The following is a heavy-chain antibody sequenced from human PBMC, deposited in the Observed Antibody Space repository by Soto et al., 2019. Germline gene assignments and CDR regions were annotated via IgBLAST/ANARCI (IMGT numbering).Heavy chain of an antibody. D-gene: IGHD2-2*01. Sequence: GGSLRLSCAASGFTFSSYSMNWVRQAPGKGLEWVSSISSSSSYIYYADSVKGRFTISRDNAKNSLYLQMNSLRAEDTAVYYCARDPTEDIVVVPAATSEASWFDPWGQGTLVTAPQ. CDR3: ARDPTEDIVVVPAATSEASWFDP. CDR2: ISSSSSYI. J-gene: IGHJ5*02. V-gene: IGHV3-21*01. CDR1: GFTFSSYS.